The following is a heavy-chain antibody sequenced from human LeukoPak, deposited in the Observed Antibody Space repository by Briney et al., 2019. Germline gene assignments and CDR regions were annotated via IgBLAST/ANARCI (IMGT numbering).Heavy chain of an antibody. Sequence: SETLSLTCTVSGGSISSGGYYWSWIRQHPGKGLEWIGYIYYSGSTNYNPSLKSRVTISVDTSKNQFSLKLSSVTAADTAVYYCARGGVVAATLYRPFDNWFDPWGQGTLVTVSS. CDR2: IYYSGST. D-gene: IGHD2-15*01. J-gene: IGHJ5*02. CDR3: ARGGVVAATLYRPFDNWFDP. CDR1: GGSISSGGYY. V-gene: IGHV4-61*08.